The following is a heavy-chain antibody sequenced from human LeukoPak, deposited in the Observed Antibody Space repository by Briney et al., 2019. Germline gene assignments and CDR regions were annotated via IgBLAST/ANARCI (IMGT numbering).Heavy chain of an antibody. D-gene: IGHD5-24*01. CDR2: IYYSGST. CDR1: GGSFSSYY. V-gene: IGHV4-59*08. J-gene: IGHJ4*02. Sequence: SETLSLTCAVYGGSFSSYYWSWIRQPPGKGLEWIGHIYYSGSTNYNPSLKSRVTISVDTSKNQFSLKLSSVTAADTAVYYCARLEGDGYNIDYWGQGTLVTVSS. CDR3: ARLEGDGYNIDY.